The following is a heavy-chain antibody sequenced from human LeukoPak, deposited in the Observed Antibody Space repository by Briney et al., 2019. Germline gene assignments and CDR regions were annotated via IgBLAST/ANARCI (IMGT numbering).Heavy chain of an antibody. Sequence: SETLSLTCTVSGYSISSGYYWGWIRQPPGKGLEWIGSIYHSGSTYYNPSLKSRVTISVDTSKNQFSLKLSSVTAADTAVYYCARVGVGYRSYFYCWGQGTQDSVSS. CDR2: IYHSGST. CDR3: ARVGVGYRSYFYC. D-gene: IGHD3-16*02. V-gene: IGHV4-38-2*02. J-gene: IGHJ4*02. CDR1: GYSISSGYY.